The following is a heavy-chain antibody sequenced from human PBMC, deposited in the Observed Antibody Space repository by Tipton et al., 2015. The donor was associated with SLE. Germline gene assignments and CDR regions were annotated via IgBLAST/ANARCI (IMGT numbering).Heavy chain of an antibody. Sequence: TLSLTCTISGASITDFNQYWGWIRQPPGKRLEFLASLYHSGDTYYNPSLRGRLTISMHTSKDQFSLTLRSVTAADTAVYYCATDRRHTILGHWGQGTLVTVSS. D-gene: IGHD3-3*01. CDR2: LYHSGDT. CDR3: ATDRRHTILGH. J-gene: IGHJ4*02. CDR1: GASITDFNQY. V-gene: IGHV4-39*07.